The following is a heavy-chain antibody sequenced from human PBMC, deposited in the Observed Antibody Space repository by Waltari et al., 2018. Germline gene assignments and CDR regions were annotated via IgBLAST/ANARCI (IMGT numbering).Heavy chain of an antibody. D-gene: IGHD2-2*01. J-gene: IGHJ4*02. Sequence: QVQLVQSGAEVKKPGSSVKVSCKASGGTFSSYAISWVRQAPGQGLEWMGGSIPIVGTASDAQKCQGRVTITADEATSTAYMELSSLGSEDTAVYYCARDHCSSTSCHNRPKVWGQGTLVTVSS. V-gene: IGHV1-69*12. CDR3: ARDHCSSTSCHNRPKV. CDR2: SIPIVGTA. CDR1: GGTFSSYA.